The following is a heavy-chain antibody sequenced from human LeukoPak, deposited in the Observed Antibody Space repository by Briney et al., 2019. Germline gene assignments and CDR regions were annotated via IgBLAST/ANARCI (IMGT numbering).Heavy chain of an antibody. D-gene: IGHD6-13*01. CDR1: GGSISSGGSS. Sequence: PSQTLSLTCAVSGGSISSGGSSWSWIRQPPGKGLEWIGYIYHSGSTYYNPSLKSRVTISVDRSKNQFSLKLSSVTAADTAVYYCARAGLAAALDYWGQGTLVTVSS. CDR3: ARAGLAAALDY. J-gene: IGHJ4*02. V-gene: IGHV4-30-2*01. CDR2: IYHSGST.